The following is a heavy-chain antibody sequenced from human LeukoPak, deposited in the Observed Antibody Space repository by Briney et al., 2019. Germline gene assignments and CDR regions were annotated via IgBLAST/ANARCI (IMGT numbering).Heavy chain of an antibody. J-gene: IGHJ4*02. Sequence: PSQTLSLTCTVSGGSISSGGYYWSWIRQHPGTGLEWIGYIYYSGSTYYNPSLKSRVTISVDTSKNQFSLKLSSVTAADTAVYYCARAGCSGGSCYFFDYWGQGTLVTVSS. V-gene: IGHV4-31*03. CDR1: GGSISSGGYY. CDR3: ARAGCSGGSCYFFDY. D-gene: IGHD2-15*01. CDR2: IYYSGST.